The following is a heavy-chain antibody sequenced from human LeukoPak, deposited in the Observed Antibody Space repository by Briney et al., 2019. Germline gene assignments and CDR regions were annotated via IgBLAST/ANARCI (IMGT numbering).Heavy chain of an antibody. Sequence: GGSLRLSCAASGFTFSSYGMHWVRQAPGKGLEWVAFIRYDGSNKYYADSVKGRFTISRDNSKNTLYLQMNSLRAEDTAVYYCAKETLQYYDFWSGYSPFDYWGQGTLVNVSS. CDR3: AKETLQYYDFWSGYSPFDY. V-gene: IGHV3-30*02. D-gene: IGHD3-3*01. CDR2: IRYDGSNK. CDR1: GFTFSSYG. J-gene: IGHJ4*02.